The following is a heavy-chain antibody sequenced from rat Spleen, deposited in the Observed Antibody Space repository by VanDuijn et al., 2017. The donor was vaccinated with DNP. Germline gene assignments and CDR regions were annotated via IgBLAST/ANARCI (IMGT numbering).Heavy chain of an antibody. V-gene: IGHV5-29*01. CDR3: ARQDPFDY. Sequence: EVQLVESGGGLVQPGRSLKLSCAASGFTFSNYYMAWVRQAPTKGLEWVATISYDARTTYYRDSVKGRFTISRDDAKATLYLHMDSLRSEDTATYYCARQDPFDYWGQGVMVTVSS. CDR2: ISYDARTT. J-gene: IGHJ2*01. CDR1: GFTFSNYY.